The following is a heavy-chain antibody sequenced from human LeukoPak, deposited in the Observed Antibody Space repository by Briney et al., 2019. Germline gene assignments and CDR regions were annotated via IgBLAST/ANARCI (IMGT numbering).Heavy chain of an antibody. J-gene: IGHJ6*02. CDR2: ISYDGSNK. CDR3: ARDFFYGMDV. CDR1: GFTFSSYA. V-gene: IGHV3-30-3*01. D-gene: IGHD2/OR15-2a*01. Sequence: GGSLRLSCAASGFTFSSYAMHWVRQAPGKGLEWVAVISYDGSNKYYADSVKGRFTISRDNSKNTLYLQMNSLRAEDTAVYYCARDFFYGMDVWGQGTTVTVSS.